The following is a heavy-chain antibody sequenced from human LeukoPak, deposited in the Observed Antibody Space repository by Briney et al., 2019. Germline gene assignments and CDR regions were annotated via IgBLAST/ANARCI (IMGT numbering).Heavy chain of an antibody. CDR2: IYYSGST. V-gene: IGHV4-39*01. D-gene: IGHD1-26*01. CDR1: GASISNYY. CDR3: ARNASDSGTSYFDY. J-gene: IGHJ4*02. Sequence: SETLSLTCTVSGASISNYYWGWIRQPPGKGLEWIGSIYYSGSTSYNPSLKSRVTISVDTSKNQFSLKLGSVTAADTAVYYCARNASDSGTSYFDYWGQGTLVTVSS.